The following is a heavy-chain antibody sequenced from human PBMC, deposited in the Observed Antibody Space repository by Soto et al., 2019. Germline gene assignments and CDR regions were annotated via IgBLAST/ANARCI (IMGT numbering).Heavy chain of an antibody. Sequence: SVKVSCKASGGTFSTFGISWVRQAPGQGLEWMGGIIPFFGTAKYSQKFEDRISITADESTNTVYMDLRSLTSEDTAIYYCARSAPLDAGDKYYYDFWGQGALVTVS. CDR3: ARSAPLDAGDKYYYDF. J-gene: IGHJ4*02. CDR2: IIPFFGTA. D-gene: IGHD3-16*01. CDR1: GGTFSTFG. V-gene: IGHV1-69*13.